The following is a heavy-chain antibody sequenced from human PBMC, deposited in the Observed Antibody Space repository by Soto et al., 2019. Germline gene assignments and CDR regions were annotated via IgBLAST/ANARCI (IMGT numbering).Heavy chain of an antibody. CDR3: AKEPVQVIAVAGTHFDY. CDR2: ISGSGGST. J-gene: IGHJ4*02. CDR1: GFTFSSYA. V-gene: IGHV3-23*01. D-gene: IGHD6-19*01. Sequence: GSLRLSCAASGFTFSSYAMSWVRQAXGKGLEWVSAISGSGGSTYYADSVKGRFTISRDNSKNTLYLQMNSLRAEDTAVYYCAKEPVQVIAVAGTHFDYWGQGTLVTVSS.